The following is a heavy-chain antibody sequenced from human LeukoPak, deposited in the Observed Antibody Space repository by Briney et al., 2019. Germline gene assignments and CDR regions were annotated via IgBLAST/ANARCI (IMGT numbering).Heavy chain of an antibody. CDR1: GGSISSGTYY. CDR3: ARGESSSSALYYYYYYMDV. CDR2: MYPSGSS. Sequence: PSQTRSLTCTVSGGSISSGTYYWSWIRQPAGKGLEWIGRMYPSGSSNYNPSLKSRVTISLDTSKNQFSLNLSSVTAADTAMYYCARGESSSSALYYYYYYMDVWGKGTTVTVSS. J-gene: IGHJ6*03. D-gene: IGHD6-6*01. V-gene: IGHV4-61*02.